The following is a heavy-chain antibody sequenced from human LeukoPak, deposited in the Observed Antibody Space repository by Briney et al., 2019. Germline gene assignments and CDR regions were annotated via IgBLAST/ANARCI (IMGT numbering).Heavy chain of an antibody. CDR1: GYTFTGYY. CDR2: INPNSAGT. V-gene: IGHV1-2*02. J-gene: IGHJ4*02. CDR3: GRDPDGYNAPDY. Sequence: ASVMVSCKASGYTFTGYYMHWVRQAPGQGLEWMGWINPNSAGTNYAQNFQGRVTMTRDTSMSTAYMELSRLRSDDTAVYYCGRDPDGYNAPDYWGQGTLVTVSS. D-gene: IGHD5-24*01.